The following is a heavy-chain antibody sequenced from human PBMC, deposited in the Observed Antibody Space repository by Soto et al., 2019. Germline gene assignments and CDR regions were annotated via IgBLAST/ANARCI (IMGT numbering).Heavy chain of an antibody. V-gene: IGHV3-30-3*01. D-gene: IGHD3-3*01. CDR2: ISYDGSNK. Sequence: LRLSCAASGFTFSSYAMHWVRQAPGKGLEWVAVISYDGSNKYYADSVKGRFTISRDNSKNTLYLQMNSLRAEDTAVYYCAREMPHYDFWSGYYYYYYGMDVWGQGTTVTVSS. CDR3: AREMPHYDFWSGYYYYYYGMDV. CDR1: GFTFSSYA. J-gene: IGHJ6*02.